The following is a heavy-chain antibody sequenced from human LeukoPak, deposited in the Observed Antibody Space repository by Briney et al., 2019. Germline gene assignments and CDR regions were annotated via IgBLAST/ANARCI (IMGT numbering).Heavy chain of an antibody. CDR1: GFTFSSYA. CDR2: ISDSGGST. CDR3: AKYYDSWSGYYDY. J-gene: IGHJ4*02. D-gene: IGHD3-3*01. V-gene: IGHV3-23*01. Sequence: QSGGSLRLSCAASGFTFSSYAMSWVRQAPGKELEWVSAISDSGGSTYYADSVKGRITISRDNSKNTLYLQMNSLRAEDTAVYYCAKYYDSWSGYYDYWGQGTLVTVSS.